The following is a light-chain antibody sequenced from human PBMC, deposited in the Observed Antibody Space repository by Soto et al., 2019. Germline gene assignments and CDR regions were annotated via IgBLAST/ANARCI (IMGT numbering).Light chain of an antibody. CDR1: QSVGTN. V-gene: IGKV3-15*01. Sequence: EIVMTQSPGTLSALPGQSATLPCRASQSVGTNLAWYQQKPGQAPRLLIYGASTRPTGIPVRFSGSGSGTEFTLTISSLQSDDFAVYYCQQYNQWSPITFGQGTRLE. CDR2: GAS. CDR3: QQYNQWSPIT. J-gene: IGKJ5*01.